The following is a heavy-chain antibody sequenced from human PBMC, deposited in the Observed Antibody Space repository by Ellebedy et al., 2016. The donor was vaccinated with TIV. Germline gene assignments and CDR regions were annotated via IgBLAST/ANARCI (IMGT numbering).Heavy chain of an antibody. V-gene: IGHV3-11*06. CDR3: ARDRGTGSQYGWYFEP. CDR1: GFTFSNYY. J-gene: IGHJ4*02. Sequence: GESLKISXAASGFTFSNYYMSWIRQAPGKGLEWVSDISSRSIYTNYADSVKGRFTISRDNSKNALFLQMNSLIADDTAVYYCARDRGTGSQYGWYFEPWGQGTSVTVSS. CDR2: ISSRSIYT. D-gene: IGHD2-8*02.